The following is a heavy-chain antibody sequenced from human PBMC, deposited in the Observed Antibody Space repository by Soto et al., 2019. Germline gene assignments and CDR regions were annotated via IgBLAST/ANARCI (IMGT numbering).Heavy chain of an antibody. D-gene: IGHD3-3*01. Sequence: PGGSLRLSCAASGFTFTRYSMHWVHQAPGKGLVWVSRINSDGSSTTYADSVKGRFTISRDNAKNTLYLQMNSLRAEDTAVYYCARETSYDFWSGLGMWGQGTMVTVSS. J-gene: IGHJ3*02. CDR1: GFTFTRYS. V-gene: IGHV3-74*03. CDR2: INSDGSST. CDR3: ARETSYDFWSGLGM.